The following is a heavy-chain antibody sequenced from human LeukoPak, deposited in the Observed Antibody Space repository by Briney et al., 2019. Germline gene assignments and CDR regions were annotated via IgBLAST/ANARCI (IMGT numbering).Heavy chain of an antibody. J-gene: IGHJ4*02. Sequence: GGSLRLSCAASGFTFSTYGMSWVRQAPGKGLQWVSGISASGGNTYYADSAKGRFTISRDNSKNTLYLQMNSLRAEDTAVYYCAKDENWDYYGGANFDYWGQGSLFSVSS. CDR3: AKDENWDYYGGANFDY. CDR2: ISASGGNT. D-gene: IGHD4-23*01. V-gene: IGHV3-23*01. CDR1: GFTFSTYG.